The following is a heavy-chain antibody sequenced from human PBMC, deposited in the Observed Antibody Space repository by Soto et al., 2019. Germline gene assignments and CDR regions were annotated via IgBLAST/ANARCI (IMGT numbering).Heavy chain of an antibody. J-gene: IGHJ5*02. V-gene: IGHV1-3*01. D-gene: IGHD3-9*01. CDR3: ARRRLSGYFDWVARFDP. CDR2: INAGNRNT. CDR1: GYTFTSYA. Sequence: ASVKASCKASGYTFTSYAMHWVCQAPGQMLEWMGWINAGNRNTKYSQKFQGRVTITRDTSASTADMELSSLRSEDTAVYYCARRRLSGYFDWVARFDPWGQGSLLTVSS.